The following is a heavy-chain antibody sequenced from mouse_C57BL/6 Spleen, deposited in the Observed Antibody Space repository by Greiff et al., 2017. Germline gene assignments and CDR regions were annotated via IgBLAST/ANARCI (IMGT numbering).Heavy chain of an antibody. J-gene: IGHJ4*01. CDR2: IDPSDSYT. Sequence: QVQLQQPGAELVKPGASVKLSCKASGYTFTSYWMQWVKQRPGQGLEWIGEIDPSDSYTNYNQKFKGKATLTVDTSSSTAYMQLSSLTSEDSAVYYCARGGVRRGYYYAMDYWGQGTSVTVSS. CDR1: GYTFTSYW. V-gene: IGHV1-50*01. D-gene: IGHD2-14*01. CDR3: ARGGVRRGYYYAMDY.